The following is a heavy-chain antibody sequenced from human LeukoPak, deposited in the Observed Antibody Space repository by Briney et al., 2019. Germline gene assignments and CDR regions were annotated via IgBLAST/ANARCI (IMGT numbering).Heavy chain of an antibody. J-gene: IGHJ6*04. CDR2: ITGDAGRT. CDR3: ADLGITMIGGV. V-gene: IGHV3-23*01. CDR1: GLSFSSYA. Sequence: GGSLRLSCAASGLSFSSYAMNWVRQAPGKGLEWVSGITGDAGRTYYADSVKGRFTISRDNSKNILFLQMNSLRAEDTAVYYCADLGITMIGGVWGKGATVTMSS. D-gene: IGHD3-10*02.